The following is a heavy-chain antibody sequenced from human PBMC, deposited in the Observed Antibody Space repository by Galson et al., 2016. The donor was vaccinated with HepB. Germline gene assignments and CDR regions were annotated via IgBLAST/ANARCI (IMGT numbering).Heavy chain of an antibody. J-gene: IGHJ6*02. D-gene: IGHD1-14*01. CDR2: ITGRGDSA. CDR3: AKHAEPYCYYAMDV. CDR1: GFIFSNYA. Sequence: SLRLSCAASGFIFSNYAMSWVRQAPGKGLEWVSTITGRGDSAYYADSVKGRFTISRDNSQNTLFLQMNSLRAEDTAIYYCAKHAEPYCYYAMDVWGQGTTVTVSS. V-gene: IGHV3-23*01.